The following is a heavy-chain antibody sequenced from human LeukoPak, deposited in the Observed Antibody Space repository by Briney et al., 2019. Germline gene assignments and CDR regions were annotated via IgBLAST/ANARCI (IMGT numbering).Heavy chain of an antibody. D-gene: IGHD2-8*01. CDR1: GGSFSGYY. Sequence: SETLSLTCAVYGGSFSGYYWSWIRQPPGKGLEWIGEINRSGSTNYNPSLKSRVTISVDTSKNQFSLKLSSVTAADTAVYYCARGVLMVYAIPNYFDYWGQGTLVTVSS. J-gene: IGHJ4*02. CDR2: INRSGST. V-gene: IGHV4-34*01. CDR3: ARGVLMVYAIPNYFDY.